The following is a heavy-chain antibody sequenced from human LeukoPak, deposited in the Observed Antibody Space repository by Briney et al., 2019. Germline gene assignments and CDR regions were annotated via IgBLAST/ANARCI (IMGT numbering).Heavy chain of an antibody. V-gene: IGHV1-18*01. J-gene: IGHJ4*02. CDR1: GYTFTSYG. Sequence: GASVKVSCKASGYTFTSYGISWVRQAPGQGLEWMGWISAYNGNTNYAQKLQGRVTMTTDTSTSTAYMELRSLRSDDTAVYYCARAHPASYDYGDYFEGRSFDYWGQGTLVTVSS. CDR2: ISAYNGNT. D-gene: IGHD4-17*01. CDR3: ARAHPASYDYGDYFEGRSFDY.